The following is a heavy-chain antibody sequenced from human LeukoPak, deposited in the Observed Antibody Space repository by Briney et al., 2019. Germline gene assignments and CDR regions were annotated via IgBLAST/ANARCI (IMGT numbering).Heavy chain of an antibody. J-gene: IGHJ4*02. Sequence: GGSLRLSCAASGFTFSSYSMNWVRQAPGKGLEWVSSISSSSSYIYYADSVKGRFTISRDNAKNSLYLQMNSLRAEDTAVYYCARVDDYGAAFDYWGQGTLVTVSS. CDR2: ISSSSSYI. D-gene: IGHD4-17*01. CDR1: GFTFSSYS. V-gene: IGHV3-21*01. CDR3: ARVDDYGAAFDY.